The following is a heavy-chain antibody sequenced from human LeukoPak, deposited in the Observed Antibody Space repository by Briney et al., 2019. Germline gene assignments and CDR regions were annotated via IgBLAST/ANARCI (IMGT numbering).Heavy chain of an antibody. J-gene: IGHJ4*02. Sequence: GGSLRLSCAASGFTFSTFWKSWVRQAPGKGLEWVANINQDGSEKYYMDSVKGRFTISRDNAKNSLSLQMNSLSAEDKAVYYCARGGSVPALFDYWGQGALVTVSS. CDR2: INQDGSEK. V-gene: IGHV3-7*05. CDR3: ARGGSVPALFDY. CDR1: GFTFSTFW. D-gene: IGHD3-10*01.